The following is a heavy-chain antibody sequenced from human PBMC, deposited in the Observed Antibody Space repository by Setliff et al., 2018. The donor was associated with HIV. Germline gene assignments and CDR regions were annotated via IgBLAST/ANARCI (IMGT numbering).Heavy chain of an antibody. D-gene: IGHD5-12*01. Sequence: PSETLSLTCTVSGGSISSSSYYWGWIRQPPGKGLEWIGSIYYSGSTYYNPSLKSRVTISVDTSKNQFSLKLRSVTAADTAVYYCARQPLYNDYDWRSYYFDYWGQGSLVTVSS. CDR1: GGSISSSSYY. CDR3: ARQPLYNDYDWRSYYFDY. CDR2: IYYSGST. J-gene: IGHJ4*02. V-gene: IGHV4-39*01.